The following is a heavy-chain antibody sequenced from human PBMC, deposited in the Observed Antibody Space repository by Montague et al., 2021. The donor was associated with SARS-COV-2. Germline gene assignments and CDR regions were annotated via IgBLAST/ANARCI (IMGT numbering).Heavy chain of an antibody. CDR1: GDSMSTNY. V-gene: IGHV4-59*01. D-gene: IGHD3-16*02. CDR3: ARMFYDYVWETSRYRGNYFDS. Sequence: SETLSLTCSVSGDSMSTNYWSWIRQPPGKGLEWIGHIYNSGTTIYNPSLKSRATIFIDVSETQFSLRLSSVTATDTAVYYCARMFYDYVWETSRYRGNYFDSWGQGTLVTVSS. J-gene: IGHJ4*02. CDR2: IYNSGTT.